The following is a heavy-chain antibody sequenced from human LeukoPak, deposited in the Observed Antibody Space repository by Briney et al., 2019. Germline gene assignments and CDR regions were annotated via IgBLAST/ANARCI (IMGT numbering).Heavy chain of an antibody. CDR2: INHSGST. CDR1: GGSLSGYY. V-gene: IGHV4-34*01. CDR3: ASYISTPGKRNLDC. J-gene: IGHJ4*02. Sequence: SETLSLTCAVYGGSLSGYYWSWIRQPPGKGLEWMGEINHSGSTNYNPSLKSRVTMSTDTSKNQFSLKLSSVTAADTAVYYCASYISTPGKRNLDCWGQGTLVTVSS. D-gene: IGHD6-13*01.